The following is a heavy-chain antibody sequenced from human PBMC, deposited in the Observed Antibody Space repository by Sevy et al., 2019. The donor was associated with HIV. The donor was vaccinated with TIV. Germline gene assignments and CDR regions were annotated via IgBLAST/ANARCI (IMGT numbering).Heavy chain of an antibody. Sequence: GGSLGLSCAASGFTFSSYGMHWVRQAPGKGLEWVAVISYDGSNKYYADSVKGRFTISRDNSKNTLYLQMNSLRAEDTAVYYCASLILRYYYDSSGPRGNDYWGQGTLVTVSS. CDR3: ASLILRYYYDSSGPRGNDY. J-gene: IGHJ4*02. CDR2: ISYDGSNK. D-gene: IGHD3-22*01. CDR1: GFTFSSYG. V-gene: IGHV3-30*03.